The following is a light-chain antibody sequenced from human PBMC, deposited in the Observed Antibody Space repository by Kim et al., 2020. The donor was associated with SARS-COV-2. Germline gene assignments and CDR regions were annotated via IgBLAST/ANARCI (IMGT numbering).Light chain of an antibody. Sequence: EIVMTQSPATLSVSPGERATLSCRASQSVSSNLAWYQQKPGQAPRLLIYGASTRATGIPARFSGSGSGTEFTLTISSLQSEDFAVYYCQLYNIWPPHTLGGGN. CDR1: QSVSSN. J-gene: IGKJ4*01. CDR2: GAS. CDR3: QLYNIWPPHT. V-gene: IGKV3-15*01.